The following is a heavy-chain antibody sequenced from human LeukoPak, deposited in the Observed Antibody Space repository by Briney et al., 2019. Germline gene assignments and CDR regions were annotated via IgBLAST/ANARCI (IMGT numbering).Heavy chain of an antibody. D-gene: IGHD3-22*01. CDR1: GFIFHTYN. V-gene: IGHV3-48*04. Sequence: PGGSLRLSCAASGFIFHTYNMKWVRQAPGKGLGWVSYISSSSSTIYYADSVKGRFTISRDNAKNSLYLQMNSLRAEDTAVYYCARELAKCITMIVVVITMFDYWGQGTLVTVSS. J-gene: IGHJ4*02. CDR3: ARELAKCITMIVVVITMFDY. CDR2: ISSSSSTI.